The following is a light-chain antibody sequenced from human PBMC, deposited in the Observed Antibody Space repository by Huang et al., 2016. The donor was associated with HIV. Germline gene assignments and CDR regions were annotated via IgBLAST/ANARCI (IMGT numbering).Light chain of an antibody. V-gene: IGKV1-6*01. CDR1: QGIKDD. CDR3: LQEFFEPYT. Sequence: AIQMTQSPSSLSASVGDRVTITCRASQGIKDDLAWYQQRPGRAPKLLISAASTLQSGVPSRFSGSGSGTDFALIISGLQPEDFATYYCLQEFFEPYTFGQGTKLEMK. CDR2: AAS. J-gene: IGKJ2*01.